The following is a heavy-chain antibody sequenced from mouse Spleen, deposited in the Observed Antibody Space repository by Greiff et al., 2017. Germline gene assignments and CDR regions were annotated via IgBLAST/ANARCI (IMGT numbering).Heavy chain of an antibody. Sequence: DVKLQESGPGLVKPSQSLSLTCSVTGYSITSGYYWNWIRQFPGNKLEWMGYISYDGSNNYNPSLKNRISITRDTSKNQFFLKLNSVTTEDTATYYCARGMDDYDAWFAYWGQGTLVTVSA. V-gene: IGHV3-6*01. D-gene: IGHD2-4*01. J-gene: IGHJ3*01. CDR1: GYSITSGYY. CDR2: ISYDGSN. CDR3: ARGMDDYDAWFAY.